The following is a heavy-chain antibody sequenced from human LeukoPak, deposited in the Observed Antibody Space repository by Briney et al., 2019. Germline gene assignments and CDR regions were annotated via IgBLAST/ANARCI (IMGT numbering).Heavy chain of an antibody. CDR1: GYTFTGYY. D-gene: IGHD5-24*01. CDR2: INPNSGGT. J-gene: IGHJ4*02. V-gene: IGHV1-2*02. CDR3: ARSAEKATISPPDY. Sequence: ASVKVSCKASGYTFTGYYMHWVRQAPGQGLEWMGWINPNSGGTNYAQKFQGRVTMTRDTSISTAYMELSRLRSDDTAVYYCARSAEKATISPPDYWGQGTLVTVSS.